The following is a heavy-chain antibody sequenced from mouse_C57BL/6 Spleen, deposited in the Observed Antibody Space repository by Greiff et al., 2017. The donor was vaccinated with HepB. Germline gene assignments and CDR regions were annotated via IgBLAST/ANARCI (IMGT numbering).Heavy chain of an antibody. CDR3: ARMGAPQAPPWCAY. D-gene: IGHD3-2*02. J-gene: IGHJ3*01. CDR2: IDPSDSYT. CDR1: GYTFTSYW. V-gene: IGHV1-50*01. Sequence: QVQLQQPGAELVKPGASVKLSCKASGYTFTSYWMQWVKQRPGQGLEWIGEIDPSDSYTNYNQKFKGKATLTVDTSSSPAYMQRSSLTSEDSAVYFCARMGAPQAPPWCAYWGQGTLVTLSA.